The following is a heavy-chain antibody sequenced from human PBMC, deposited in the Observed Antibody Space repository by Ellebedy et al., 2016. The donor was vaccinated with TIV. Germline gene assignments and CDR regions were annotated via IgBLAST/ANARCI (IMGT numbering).Heavy chain of an antibody. V-gene: IGHV3-23*01. D-gene: IGHD5-18*01. CDR2: ISGSGGST. CDR3: ARDRTPGDGYWVFDY. Sequence: PGGSLRLSCEASGFSFAGSWMTWIRQAPGKGLEWVSAISGSGGSTYYADSVKGRFTISRDNSKNTLYLQMNSLRAEDTAVYFCARDRTPGDGYWVFDYWGQGTLVTVSS. J-gene: IGHJ4*02. CDR1: GFSFAGSW.